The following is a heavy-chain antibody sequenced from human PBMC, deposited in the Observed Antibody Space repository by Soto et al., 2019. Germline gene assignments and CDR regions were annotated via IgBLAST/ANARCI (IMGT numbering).Heavy chain of an antibody. CDR1: GFSFSDYV. J-gene: IGHJ5*01. Sequence: VQLLESGGGLVQPGGSLRLSCAASGFSFSDYVMNWVRQAPGKGLEWVSMISGSGGSTYYADSVKGRFTISRDNSNNILYLQMNTLTVDDTAVYFCAKDRYDTGWYNWFDSWGQGALVTVSS. CDR3: AKDRYDTGWYNWFDS. V-gene: IGHV3-23*01. D-gene: IGHD6-19*01. CDR2: ISGSGGST.